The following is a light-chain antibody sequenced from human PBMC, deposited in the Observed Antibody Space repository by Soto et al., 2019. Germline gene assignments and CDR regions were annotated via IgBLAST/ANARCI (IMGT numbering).Light chain of an antibody. CDR1: QSVSSN. CDR2: GAS. J-gene: IGKJ1*01. Sequence: EIVMTQSPATLSVSPGERATLSCRASQSVSSNLAWYQQKPGQAPRLLIYGASTRATGIPARFSGRGSGTEFTLTISSLQYEDFAVYYCQQYNNWPWTFGQGTKVEIK. CDR3: QQYNNWPWT. V-gene: IGKV3-15*01.